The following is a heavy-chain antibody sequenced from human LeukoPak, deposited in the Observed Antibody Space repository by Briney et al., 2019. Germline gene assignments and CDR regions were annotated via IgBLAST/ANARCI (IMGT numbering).Heavy chain of an antibody. CDR1: GFTFDDYA. CDR3: ANSPTVTSPVDY. D-gene: IGHD4-4*01. J-gene: IGHJ4*02. CDR2: ISWNSGSI. V-gene: IGHV3-9*01. Sequence: GGSLRLSCAASGFTFDDYAMPWVRQAPGKGLEWVPGISWNSGSIGYADSVKGRFTISRDNAKNSLYLQMNSLRAEDTALYYCANSPTVTSPVDYWGQGTLVTVSS.